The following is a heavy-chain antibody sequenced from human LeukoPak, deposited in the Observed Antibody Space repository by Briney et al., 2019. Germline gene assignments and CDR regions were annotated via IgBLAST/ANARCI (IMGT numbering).Heavy chain of an antibody. Sequence: GGSLRLSCAASGFTFDDYAMHWLRQAPGKGLEWVSLISGDGGSTYYADSVKGRFTISRDNSKNSLYLQMNSLRTEDTALYYCAKDISGIDPFDIWGQGTMVTVSS. D-gene: IGHD2-15*01. J-gene: IGHJ3*02. CDR2: ISGDGGST. V-gene: IGHV3-43*02. CDR3: AKDISGIDPFDI. CDR1: GFTFDDYA.